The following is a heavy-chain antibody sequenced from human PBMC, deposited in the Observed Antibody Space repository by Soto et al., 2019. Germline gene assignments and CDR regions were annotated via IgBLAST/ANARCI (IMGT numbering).Heavy chain of an antibody. V-gene: IGHV1-18*01. CDR2: ISAYNGNT. Sequence: QVQLVQSGAEVKKPGASEKVSCKASGYTFTSYGISWVRQAPGQGLEWMGWISAYNGNTNYAQKLQGRVTMTTDTTTSTAYMELRSLGSDDTAVYYCARSPLGVGSSSWNNWFDPWGQGTLVTVSS. CDR3: ARSPLGVGSSSWNNWFDP. D-gene: IGHD6-13*01. J-gene: IGHJ5*02. CDR1: GYTFTSYG.